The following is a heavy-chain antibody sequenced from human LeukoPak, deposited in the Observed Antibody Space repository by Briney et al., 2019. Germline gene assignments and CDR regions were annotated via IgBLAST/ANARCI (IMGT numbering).Heavy chain of an antibody. Sequence: GGSLRLSCAXSGFTFSSYAMSWVRQAPGKGLEWVSAISGSGGSTYYADSVKGRFTISRDNSKNTLYLQMNSLRAEDTAVYYCAKDDYSGYDQTFDYWGQGTLVTVSS. D-gene: IGHD5-12*01. CDR2: ISGSGGST. CDR1: GFTFSSYA. V-gene: IGHV3-23*01. CDR3: AKDDYSGYDQTFDY. J-gene: IGHJ4*02.